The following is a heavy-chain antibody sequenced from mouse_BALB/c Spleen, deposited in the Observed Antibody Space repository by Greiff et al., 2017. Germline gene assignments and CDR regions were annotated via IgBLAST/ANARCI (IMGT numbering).Heavy chain of an antibody. CDR2: IDPENGDT. Sequence: VQLQQSGAELVRSGASVKLSCTASGFNITDYYMHWVKQRPEQGLEWIGWIDPENGDTEYAPKFQGKATMTADTSSNTAYLQLSSLTSEDTAVYYCNAYITTVVATLYYAMDYWGQGTSVTVSS. CDR3: NAYITTVVATLYYAMDY. D-gene: IGHD1-1*01. CDR1: GFNITDYY. J-gene: IGHJ4*01. V-gene: IGHV14-4*02.